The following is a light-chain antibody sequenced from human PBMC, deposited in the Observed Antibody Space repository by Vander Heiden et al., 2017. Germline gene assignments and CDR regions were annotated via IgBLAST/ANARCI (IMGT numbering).Light chain of an antibody. CDR2: GSS. CDR1: QTIGRY. V-gene: IGKV1-39*01. Sequence: DIQLTQSPSSLSASVGDSVTITCRASQTIGRYLNWYQQRPGKAPKLLIFGSSNLQSAVPSRISGSGSGTDFNLTITNMQPEDLGTYYCQQSQTAPPTFGQGTKVDMK. J-gene: IGKJ2*01. CDR3: QQSQTAPPT.